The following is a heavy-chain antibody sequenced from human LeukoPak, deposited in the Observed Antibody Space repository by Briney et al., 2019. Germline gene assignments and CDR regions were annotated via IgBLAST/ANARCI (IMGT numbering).Heavy chain of an antibody. V-gene: IGHV4-38-2*02. J-gene: IGHJ5*02. Sequence: SETLSLTCTVSGYSINSGFYWGWIRQPPGKGLEWIGNIYHRGSTYYNPSLKSRVTISLDTSRNQFSLELNSVTAADTAIYYCAKDDRLLTNWFDPWGQGTLVTVSS. CDR1: GYSINSGFY. D-gene: IGHD2-8*01. CDR3: AKDDRLLTNWFDP. CDR2: IYHRGST.